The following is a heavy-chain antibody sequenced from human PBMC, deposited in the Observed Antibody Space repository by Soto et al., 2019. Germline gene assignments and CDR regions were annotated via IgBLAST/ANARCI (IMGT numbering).Heavy chain of an antibody. D-gene: IGHD3-10*01. Sequence: PSETLSLTCAVSGGSISSGGYSWSWIRQPPGKGLEWIGYMYHSGSTYYNPSLKSRVTISIDRSKNQFSLKLSSVTAADTAVYYCARLGRYYQSIDPWGPGTLVTVSS. CDR1: GGSISSGGYS. J-gene: IGHJ5*02. CDR3: ARLGRYYQSIDP. V-gene: IGHV4-30-2*01. CDR2: MYHSGST.